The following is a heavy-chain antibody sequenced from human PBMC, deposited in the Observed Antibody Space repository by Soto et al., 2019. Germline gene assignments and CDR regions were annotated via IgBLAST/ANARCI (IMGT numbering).Heavy chain of an antibody. Sequence: EVQLLESGGGLVQPGGSLRLSCGVSGFTFNDFEMNWVRQAPGKGLEWLAYIDGSGTTKKYADSVRGRFTISRDNPNKSLFPEMSIVNAANTPIYYCARGVGKFKYSGQATVVHLSS. CDR3: ARGVGKFKY. V-gene: IGHV3-48*03. CDR1: GFTFNDFE. J-gene: IGHJ4*02. CDR2: IDGSGTTK.